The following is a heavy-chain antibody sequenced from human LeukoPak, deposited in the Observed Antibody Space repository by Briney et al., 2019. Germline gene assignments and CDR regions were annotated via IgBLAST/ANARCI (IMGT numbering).Heavy chain of an antibody. CDR1: GYTFTGYY. J-gene: IGHJ3*02. V-gene: IGHV1-2*02. CDR3: ARDTYSGSDDAFDI. CDR2: INPNSGGT. Sequence: ASVKVSCKASGYTFTGYYMHWVRQALGQGLEWMGWINPNSGGTNYAQKFQGRVTMTRDTSISTAYMELSRLRSDDTAVYYCARDTYSGSDDAFDIWGQGTMVTVSS. D-gene: IGHD1-26*01.